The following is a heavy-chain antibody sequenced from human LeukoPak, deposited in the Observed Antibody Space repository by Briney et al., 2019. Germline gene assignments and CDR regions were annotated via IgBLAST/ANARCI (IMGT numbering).Heavy chain of an antibody. Sequence: SGGSLRLSCAASGFTFSSYSMSWVRQAPGKGLEWVSAISGSGGSTYYADSVKGRFTISRDNSKNTLYLQMNSLRAEDTVVYYYAKVPGGDGPIQLWSFDYWGQGTLVTVSS. D-gene: IGHD5-18*01. CDR3: AKVPGGDGPIQLWSFDY. J-gene: IGHJ4*02. V-gene: IGHV3-23*01. CDR2: ISGSGGST. CDR1: GFTFSSYS.